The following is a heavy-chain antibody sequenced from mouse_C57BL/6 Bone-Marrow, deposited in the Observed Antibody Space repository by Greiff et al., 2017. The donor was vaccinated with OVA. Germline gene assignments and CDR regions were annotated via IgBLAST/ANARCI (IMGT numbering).Heavy chain of an antibody. CDR1: GYTFTSYW. D-gene: IGHD2-5*01. Sequence: VQLQQPGAELVKPGASVKLSCKASGYTFTSYWMQWVKPRPGQGLEWIGEIDPSDSYTNYNQKFKGKATLTVDTSSSTAYMQLSSLTSEDSAVYYCARGYSNYAAWFAYWGQGTLVTVSA. J-gene: IGHJ3*01. CDR2: IDPSDSYT. V-gene: IGHV1-50*01. CDR3: ARGYSNYAAWFAY.